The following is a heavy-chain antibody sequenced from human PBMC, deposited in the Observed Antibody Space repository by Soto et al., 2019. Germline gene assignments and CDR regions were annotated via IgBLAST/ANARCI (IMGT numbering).Heavy chain of an antibody. J-gene: IGHJ3*02. V-gene: IGHV3-30*04. CDR2: ISYDGSNK. CDR1: GFTFSSYA. CDR3: ARVLAARPLFDAFDI. Sequence: GGSLRLSCAASGFTFSSYAMHWVRQAPGKGLEWVAVISYDGSNKYYADSVKGRFTISRDNSKNTLYLQMNSLRAEDTAVYYCARVLAARPLFDAFDIWGQGTMVTVSS. D-gene: IGHD6-6*01.